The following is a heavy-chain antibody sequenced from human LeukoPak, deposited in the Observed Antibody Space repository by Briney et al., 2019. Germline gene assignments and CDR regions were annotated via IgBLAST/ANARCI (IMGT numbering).Heavy chain of an antibody. CDR2: IIPIFGTA. CDR3: ARSLGLGIYYYYMDV. J-gene: IGHJ6*03. Sequence: GASVKVSCKASGGTFSSYAISWVRQAPGQGPEWMGGIIPIFGTANYAQKFQGRVTITADESTSTAYMELSSLRSEDTAVYHCARSLGLGIYYYYMDVWGKGTTVTVSS. D-gene: IGHD7-27*01. V-gene: IGHV1-69*13. CDR1: GGTFSSYA.